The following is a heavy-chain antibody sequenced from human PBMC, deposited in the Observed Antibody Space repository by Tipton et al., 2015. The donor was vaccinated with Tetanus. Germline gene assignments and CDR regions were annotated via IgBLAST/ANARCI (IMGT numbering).Heavy chain of an antibody. CDR3: ARGPSYSGAWYHY. D-gene: IGHD6-19*01. J-gene: IGHJ4*02. V-gene: IGHV4-4*07. CDR1: GVSISGYY. Sequence: TLSLTCTVSGVSISGYYWSWIRQPAGKGLEWIGRVDRSGTTTYNPSLKGRVTMSLDTSKNQFSLKLTSVTAADTAMYYCARGPSYSGAWYHYWGQGAMVTVSS. CDR2: VDRSGTT.